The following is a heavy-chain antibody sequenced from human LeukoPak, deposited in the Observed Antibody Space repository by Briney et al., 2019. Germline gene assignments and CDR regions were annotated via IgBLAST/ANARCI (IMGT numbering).Heavy chain of an antibody. J-gene: IGHJ5*02. Sequence: GASVKVSCKASGYTFTSYYRHWVRQAPGQGLEWMGVINPSGGSSSYAQKFQGRVTMTRDTSTTTVYMVLSSLRSEETAMYYCAIGYCSSTSCRGFDPWGQGTLVTVSS. CDR1: GYTFTSYY. CDR2: INPSGGSS. D-gene: IGHD2-2*01. V-gene: IGHV1-46*01. CDR3: AIGYCSSTSCRGFDP.